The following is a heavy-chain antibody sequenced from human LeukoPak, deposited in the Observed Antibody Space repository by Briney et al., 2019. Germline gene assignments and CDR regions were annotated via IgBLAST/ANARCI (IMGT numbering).Heavy chain of an antibody. J-gene: IGHJ3*02. Sequence: ASVKVSCKASGGTFSSYAISWVRQAPGQGLEWMGRIIPIFGTANYAQKFQGRVTITTDESTSTAYMELRSLRSDDTAVYYCARGPFGTDAFDIWGQGTMVTVSS. V-gene: IGHV1-69*05. CDR3: ARGPFGTDAFDI. D-gene: IGHD3-10*01. CDR1: GGTFSSYA. CDR2: IIPIFGTA.